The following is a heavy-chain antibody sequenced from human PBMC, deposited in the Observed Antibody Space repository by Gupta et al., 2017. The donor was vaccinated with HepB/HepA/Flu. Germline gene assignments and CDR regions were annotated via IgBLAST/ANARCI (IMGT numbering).Heavy chain of an antibody. Sequence: QVTLKESGPALVKATQTLTLTCNISGFSLSTSEMCVSWIRQAPGKALEWLARIDWDDDKHYSTSLKTRLTISKDTSKNQVILTMTNMDPVDTGTYYCARTPIRSDYASGADLHHYGVDVWGQGTTVTVSS. D-gene: IGHD4-17*01. CDR1: GFSLSTSEMC. V-gene: IGHV2-70*15. CDR2: IDWDDDK. CDR3: ARTPIRSDYASGADLHHYGVDV. J-gene: IGHJ6*02.